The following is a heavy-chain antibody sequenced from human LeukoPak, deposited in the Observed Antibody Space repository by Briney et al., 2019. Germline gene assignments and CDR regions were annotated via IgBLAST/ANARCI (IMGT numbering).Heavy chain of an antibody. V-gene: IGHV4-34*01. J-gene: IGHJ5*02. CDR2: INHSGST. D-gene: IGHD4-11*01. CDR3: ARGHRTTVRFDP. CDR1: GGSFSGYY. Sequence: SETLSLTCAVYGGSFSGYYWSWIRQPPGKGLEWNGEINHSGSTNYNPSLKSRVTISVDTSKNQFSLKLSSVTAADTAVYYCARGHRTTVRFDPWGQGTLVTVSS.